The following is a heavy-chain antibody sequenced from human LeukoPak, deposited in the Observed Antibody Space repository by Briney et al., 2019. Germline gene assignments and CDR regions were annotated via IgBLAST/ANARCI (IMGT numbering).Heavy chain of an antibody. J-gene: IGHJ4*02. CDR1: GGSISSSSYY. CDR3: ARDHLGYCSGGSCLIDY. D-gene: IGHD2-15*01. Sequence: SETLSLTCTVPGGSISSSSYYWGWIRQPPGKGLEWIGSIYYSGSTYYNPSLKSRVTISVDTSKNQCSLKLSSVTAADTAVYYCARDHLGYCSGGSCLIDYWGQGTLVTVSS. CDR2: IYYSGST. V-gene: IGHV4-39*07.